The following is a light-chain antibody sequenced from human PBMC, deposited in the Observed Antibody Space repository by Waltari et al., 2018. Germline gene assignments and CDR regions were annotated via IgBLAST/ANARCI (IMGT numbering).Light chain of an antibody. V-gene: IGKV3-15*01. CDR2: GAT. Sequence: EIVMTQSPATQSVSPGEIAPLSYRASESVSSNLAWYQHKPGQAPRLLVFGATTRATGVPARFSGSGSGTEFTLTISSLQSEDFAVYYCQQYDHWPPQFTFGQGTKLEIK. CDR3: QQYDHWPPQFT. J-gene: IGKJ2*01. CDR1: ESVSSN.